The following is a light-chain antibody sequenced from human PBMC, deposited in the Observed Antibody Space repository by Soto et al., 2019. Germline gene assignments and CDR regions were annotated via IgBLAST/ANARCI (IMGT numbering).Light chain of an antibody. CDR2: WAS. Sequence: DIVMTQSPDSLAVSLGERATINCKSSQSVLYSSNNKNYLAWYQQKPGQPPKLLIYWASTRASGVPDRFSGSGSGTDFTLTISSLQAEDVAVYYCQQYYNTPYTFGQGAKVDI. V-gene: IGKV4-1*01. CDR3: QQYYNTPYT. CDR1: QSVLYSSNNKNY. J-gene: IGKJ2*01.